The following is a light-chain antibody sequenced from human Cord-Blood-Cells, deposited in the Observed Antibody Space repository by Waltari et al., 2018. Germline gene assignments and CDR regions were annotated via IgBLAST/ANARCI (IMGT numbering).Light chain of an antibody. J-gene: IGKJ3*01. CDR2: AAS. CDR1: QSISSY. CDR3: QQSYSTPFT. V-gene: IGKV1-39*01. Sequence: DIQMTQSPSSLSASVGDRVTITCRASQSISSYVNWYQQKPGKAPKLLIYAASSLQSGVPSRFSGSGSGTDVTLSISSLQTEDFATYDGQQSYSTPFTFGPGTKVDI.